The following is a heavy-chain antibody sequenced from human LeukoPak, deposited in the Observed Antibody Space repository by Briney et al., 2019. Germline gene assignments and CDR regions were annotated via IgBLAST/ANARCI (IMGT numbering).Heavy chain of an antibody. CDR1: GLTVSSYW. V-gene: IGHV3-74*01. Sequence: PAGSLSLSHAPTGLTVSSYWMNSVRHAPGKGLVWVSSINTDGSSTSYADSVKGRFTISSDNAKNTLYLQMNSLRAEATAVYYCARRSGDWWDAVDIWGKGTMVTVSS. D-gene: IGHD2-21*01. CDR3: ARRSGDWWDAVDI. CDR2: INTDGSST. J-gene: IGHJ3*02.